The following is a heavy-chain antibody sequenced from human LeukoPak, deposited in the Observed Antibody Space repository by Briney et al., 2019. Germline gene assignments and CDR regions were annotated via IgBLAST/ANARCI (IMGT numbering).Heavy chain of an antibody. Sequence: GASVKVSCKASGYTFTNYYIHWVRQAPGQGLEWMGWINPNSGGTNYAQKFQGRVTMTRDTSISTAYMELSRLRSDDTAVYYCARETATITGDYWGQGTLVTVSS. CDR1: GYTFTNYY. J-gene: IGHJ4*02. CDR2: INPNSGGT. CDR3: ARETATITGDY. D-gene: IGHD5-24*01. V-gene: IGHV1-2*02.